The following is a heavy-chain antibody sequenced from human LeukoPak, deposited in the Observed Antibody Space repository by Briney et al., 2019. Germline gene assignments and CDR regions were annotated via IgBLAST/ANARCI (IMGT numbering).Heavy chain of an antibody. D-gene: IGHD2-2*01. CDR2: IKQDGSEK. J-gene: IGHJ6*03. Sequence: PGGSLRLSCAASGFTFSSYWMSWVRQAPGKGLEWVANIKQDGSEKYYVDSVKGRFTISRDNAKNSLYLQMNSLRAEDTAVYYCASICSSTSCYSRYYYYYYYMDVWGKGTKDTVSS. CDR1: GFTFSSYW. CDR3: ASICSSTSCYSRYYYYYYYMDV. V-gene: IGHV3-7*01.